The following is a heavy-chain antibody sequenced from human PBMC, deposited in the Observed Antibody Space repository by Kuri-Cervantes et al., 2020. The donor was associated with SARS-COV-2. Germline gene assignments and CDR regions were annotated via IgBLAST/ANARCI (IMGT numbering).Heavy chain of an antibody. CDR2: ISGSGGST. D-gene: IGHD6-19*01. CDR1: GFTFSSYA. V-gene: IGHV3-23*01. Sequence: GGSLRLSCAASGFTFSSYAMSWVRQAPGKGLEWVSAISGSGGSTYYADSVRGRFTISRDNSKNTLYLQMNSLRAEDTAVYYCVTRLGAVAVADVPIYWGQGTLVTVSS. CDR3: VTRLGAVAVADVPIY. J-gene: IGHJ4*02.